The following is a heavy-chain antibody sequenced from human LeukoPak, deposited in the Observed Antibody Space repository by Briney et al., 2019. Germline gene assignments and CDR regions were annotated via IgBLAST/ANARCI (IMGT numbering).Heavy chain of an antibody. J-gene: IGHJ4*02. CDR3: ARHDGRSGGTMGALDH. Sequence: PSETLSLTCTVSGVSISSGSYFWGRIRQSPGKGLEWIGSSYSGGSTYYQNPSLKSRVTISVDTSKDQFLLNVSSVTAADTAVYYCARHDGRSGGTMGALDHWGRGALVIVSS. CDR1: GVSISSGSYF. CDR2: SYSGGST. V-gene: IGHV4-39*01. D-gene: IGHD2-15*01.